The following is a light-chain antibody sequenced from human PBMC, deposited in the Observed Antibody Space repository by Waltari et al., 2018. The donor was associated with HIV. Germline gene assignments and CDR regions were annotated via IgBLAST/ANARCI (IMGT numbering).Light chain of an antibody. Sequence: DIQMTQSPSPLSASVGDRVTITCRASQSISSWLAWYQQKPGKAPKLLIYKASSLESGVPSRFSGSGSGTEFTLTISSLQPDDFGTYYCQQYNSYSWTFGQGTKVEIK. V-gene: IGKV1-5*03. CDR2: KAS. CDR3: QQYNSYSWT. J-gene: IGKJ1*01. CDR1: QSISSW.